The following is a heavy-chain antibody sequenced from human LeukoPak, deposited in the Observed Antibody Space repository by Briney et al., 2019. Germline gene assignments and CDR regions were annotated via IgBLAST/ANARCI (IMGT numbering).Heavy chain of an antibody. D-gene: IGHD4-11*01. V-gene: IGHV3-11*04. CDR3: AVGLQLDY. Sequence: PGGSLRLSCAASGFTFSDYYMSWIRQAPGKGLEWVSSISSSDNTIYYTDSVKGRFAISRDNAKNSLYLQMNSLRAEDTALYYCAVGLQLDYWGQGTLVTVTS. J-gene: IGHJ4*02. CDR2: ISSSDNTI. CDR1: GFTFSDYY.